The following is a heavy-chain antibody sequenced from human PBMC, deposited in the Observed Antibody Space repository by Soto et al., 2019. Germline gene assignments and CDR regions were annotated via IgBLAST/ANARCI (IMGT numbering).Heavy chain of an antibody. J-gene: IGHJ4*02. CDR1: GGSISSYY. CDR3: ARHPGYYDVLTGYSTYYFDY. D-gene: IGHD3-9*01. V-gene: IGHV4-59*08. Sequence: SETLSLTCTVSGGSISSYYWSWIRQPPGKGLEWIGYIYYRGNTNYNPSFKSRVTISLDTSKNQFSLRLSSVTAADTAVYYCARHPGYYDVLTGYSTYYFDYWGQGTLVTVSS. CDR2: IYYRGNT.